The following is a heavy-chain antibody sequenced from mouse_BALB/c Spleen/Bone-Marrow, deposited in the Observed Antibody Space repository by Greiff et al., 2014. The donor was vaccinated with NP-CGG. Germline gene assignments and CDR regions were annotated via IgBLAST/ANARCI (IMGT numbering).Heavy chain of an antibody. J-gene: IGHJ3*01. CDR3: ASYYYGSSSFAY. CDR2: IDPANGNT. D-gene: IGHD1-1*01. V-gene: IGHV14-3*02. CDR1: GFNFKDTY. Sequence: VQLQQSGAELVKPGASVKLSCTASGFNFKDTYMHWVKQRPEQGLEWIGRIDPANGNTKYDPKFQGKATITADTSSNTAYLQLSSLTSEDTAVYYYASYYYGSSSFAYWGQGTLVTVSA.